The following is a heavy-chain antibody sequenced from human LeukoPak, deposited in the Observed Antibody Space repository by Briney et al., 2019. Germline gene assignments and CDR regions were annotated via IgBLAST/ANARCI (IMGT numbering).Heavy chain of an antibody. CDR2: IYYSGST. CDR3: ARMGVYYYYYYMDV. J-gene: IGHJ6*03. CDR1: GGSISSYY. D-gene: IGHD2-8*01. Sequence: SETLSLTCTVSGGSISSYYWSWIRQPPGKGLEWIGYIYYSGSTNYNPSLKSRVTISVDTSKNQFSLKLSSVTAADTAVYYCARMGVYYYYYYMDVWGKGSTVTVSS. V-gene: IGHV4-59*01.